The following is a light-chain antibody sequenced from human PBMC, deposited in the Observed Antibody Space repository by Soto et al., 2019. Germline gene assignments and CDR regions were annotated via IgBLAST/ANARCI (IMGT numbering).Light chain of an antibody. V-gene: IGLV2-14*01. CDR1: SSDVGGYNY. CDR2: EVS. Sequence: QSALTQPASVSGAPGQSITMFCTGTSSDVGGYNYVSWYQQHPGKAPKLIIYEVSNRPSGISNRFSGSKSANTASLTISGLQAEDEAEYYCSSFTGSTPWVFGGGTKLTVL. J-gene: IGLJ3*02. CDR3: SSFTGSTPWV.